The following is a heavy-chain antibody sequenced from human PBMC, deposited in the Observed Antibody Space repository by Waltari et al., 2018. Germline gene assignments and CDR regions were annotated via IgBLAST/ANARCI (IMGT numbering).Heavy chain of an antibody. V-gene: IGHV1-18*01. Sequence: QGQLVQSGAEVKKPGASVKVSCKASGYTFTSYGINWVRQAPGQGLEWLGWVSAYNGNTHYAQKRQGRDTMTTDTTTSTAYMELRSLRSDDTAVYYCARGVYDSSRYYLHDAFDFWGQGTMVTVSS. CDR2: VSAYNGNT. CDR3: ARGVYDSSRYYLHDAFDF. J-gene: IGHJ3*01. D-gene: IGHD3-22*01. CDR1: GYTFTSYG.